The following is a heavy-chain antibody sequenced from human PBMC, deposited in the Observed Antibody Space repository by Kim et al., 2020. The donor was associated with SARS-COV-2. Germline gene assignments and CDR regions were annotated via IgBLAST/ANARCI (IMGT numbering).Heavy chain of an antibody. CDR3: ARPGNYGSGES. D-gene: IGHD3-10*01. CDR2: IYYSGST. V-gene: IGHV4-39*01. J-gene: IGHJ4*02. CDR1: GGSISSSSYY. Sequence: SETLSLTCTVSGGSISSSSYYWGWIRQPPGKGLEWIGSIYYSGSTYYNPSLKSRVTISVDTSKNQFSLKLSSVTAADTAVYYCARPGNYGSGESWGQGTLVTVSS.